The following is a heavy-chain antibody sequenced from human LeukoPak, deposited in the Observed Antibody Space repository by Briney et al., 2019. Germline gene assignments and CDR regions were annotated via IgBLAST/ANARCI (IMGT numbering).Heavy chain of an antibody. Sequence: TGGSLRLSCAASGFTVSSNYMSWVRQGPGKGLEWVSVISGSGGSTYYADSVKGRFTMSRDNSKNTLYLQMNSLRAEDTAVYYCAKDGGGWGYFDSWGQGTLVTVSS. CDR2: ISGSGGST. CDR1: GFTVSSNY. CDR3: AKDGGGWGYFDS. V-gene: IGHV3-23*01. J-gene: IGHJ4*02. D-gene: IGHD6-19*01.